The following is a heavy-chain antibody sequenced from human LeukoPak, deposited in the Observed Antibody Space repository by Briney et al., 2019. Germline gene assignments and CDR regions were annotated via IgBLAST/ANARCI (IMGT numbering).Heavy chain of an antibody. D-gene: IGHD3-16*01. Sequence: ASVKVSCKASGYTFTSYGISWVRQAPGQGLEWVGWFNANNGNTNPAQKFQGRVTMTTDTSTSTAYMELRSLRSDDTAMYYCVRGYQYVVDYWGQGTLVTVSS. J-gene: IGHJ4*02. CDR1: GYTFTSYG. V-gene: IGHV1-18*01. CDR3: VRGYQYVVDY. CDR2: FNANNGNT.